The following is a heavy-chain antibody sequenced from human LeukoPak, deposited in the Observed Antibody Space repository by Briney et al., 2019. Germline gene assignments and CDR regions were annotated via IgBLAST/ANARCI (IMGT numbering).Heavy chain of an antibody. Sequence: SETLSLTCIVSGGSISSYYWSWIRQPPGKGLEWIGYIYDSGSANYNPSLRSRVTISIGTSKTQFSLKLSSVTAADTAVYYCARLNRVGEIFADYWGQGIMVTVSS. CDR2: IYDSGSA. D-gene: IGHD3-10*01. CDR1: GGSISSYY. J-gene: IGHJ4*02. CDR3: ARLNRVGEIFADY. V-gene: IGHV4-59*01.